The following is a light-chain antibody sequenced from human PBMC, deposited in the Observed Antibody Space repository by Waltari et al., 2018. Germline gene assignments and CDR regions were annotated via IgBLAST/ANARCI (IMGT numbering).Light chain of an antibody. V-gene: IGLV6-57*03. CDR2: EDN. CDR1: SGSIASNY. CDR3: QSYDSSKFWV. Sequence: NFMLTQPHSVSESPGKTVTISCTRSSGSIASNYVQWYQQRPGSAPTPVIYEDNQRPSGVPDRFSGSIDSSSNSASLTISGLKTEDEADYYCQSYDSSKFWVFGGGTKLTVL. J-gene: IGLJ3*02.